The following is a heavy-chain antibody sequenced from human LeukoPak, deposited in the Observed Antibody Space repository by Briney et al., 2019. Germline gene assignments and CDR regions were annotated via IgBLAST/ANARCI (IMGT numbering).Heavy chain of an antibody. J-gene: IGHJ4*02. V-gene: IGHV3-53*01. Sequence: GGSLRLSCEASGVTVNSNYMNWVRQAPGQGLEWVSVIYSGGSGVTTYYADSVKGRFAISRDSSKNTLYLQMNSLRAEDTAVYYCARESPDRPSFDYWGQGTLVTVSS. CDR3: ARESPDRPSFDY. CDR2: IYSGGSGVTT. D-gene: IGHD6-6*01. CDR1: GVTVNSNY.